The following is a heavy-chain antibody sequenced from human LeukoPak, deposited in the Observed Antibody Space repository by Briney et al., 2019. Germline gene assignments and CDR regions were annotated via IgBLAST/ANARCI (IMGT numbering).Heavy chain of an antibody. V-gene: IGHV1-18*01. D-gene: IGHD4-17*01. CDR1: GYTFTSYG. J-gene: IGHJ4*02. CDR2: ISAYSGNT. CDR3: AREGSMTTVTHFDY. Sequence: GASVKVSCKASGYTFTSYGISWVRQAPGQGLEWMGWISAYSGNTNYAQKLQGRVTMTTDTSTSTAYMELRSLRSDDTAVYYCAREGSMTTVTHFDYWGQGTLVTVSS.